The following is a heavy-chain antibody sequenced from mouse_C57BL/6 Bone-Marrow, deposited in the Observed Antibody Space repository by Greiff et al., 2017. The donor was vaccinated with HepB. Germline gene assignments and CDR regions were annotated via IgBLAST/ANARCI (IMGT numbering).Heavy chain of an antibody. J-gene: IGHJ3*01. D-gene: IGHD2-2*01. CDR1: GFTFSSYG. CDR2: ISSGGSYT. Sequence: EVKLMESGGDLVKPGGSLKLSCAASGFTFSSYGMSWVRQTPDKRLEWVATISSGGSYTYYPDSVKGRFTISRDNAKNTLYLQMSSLKSEDTAMYYCARMATMVTTRGFAYWGQGTLVTVSA. CDR3: ARMATMVTTRGFAY. V-gene: IGHV5-6*01.